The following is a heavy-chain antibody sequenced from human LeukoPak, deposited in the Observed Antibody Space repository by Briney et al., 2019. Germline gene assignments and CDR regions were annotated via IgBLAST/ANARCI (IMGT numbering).Heavy chain of an antibody. Sequence: GGSLRLSCAASGFTFSDASMSWVRQAPGKGLEWVGRIKSETHGGTTDYAAPVRGRFTISRDDSKNTLYLQMNSLKTEDTAVYYCTTDRLIYRNSGVYCGDYWGQGNLVTVSS. CDR2: IKSETHGGTT. V-gene: IGHV3-15*01. CDR1: GFTFSDAS. D-gene: IGHD3-10*01. CDR3: TTDRLIYRNSGVYCGDY. J-gene: IGHJ4*02.